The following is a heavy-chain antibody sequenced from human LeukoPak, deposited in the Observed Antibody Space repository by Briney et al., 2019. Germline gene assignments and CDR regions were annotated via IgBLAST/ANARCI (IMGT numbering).Heavy chain of an antibody. CDR3: AKQTDYYYYGMDV. CDR1: GFTFDDYT. V-gene: IGHV3-43*01. J-gene: IGHJ6*02. Sequence: PGGSLRLSCAASGFTFDDYTTHWVRQAPGEGLEWVSLISWDGGSTYYADSVKGRFTISRDNSKNSLYLQMNSLRTEDTALYYCAKQTDYYYYGMDVWGQGTTVTVSS. CDR2: ISWDGGST.